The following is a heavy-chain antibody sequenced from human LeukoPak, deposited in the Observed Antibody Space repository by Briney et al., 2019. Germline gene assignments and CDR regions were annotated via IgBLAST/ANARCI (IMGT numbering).Heavy chain of an antibody. CDR3: AKGDYYDFDY. V-gene: IGHV3-23*01. CDR1: GFTFSTYA. CDR2: LSPSGGIT. Sequence: PGGSLRLSCAASGFTFSTYAMSWVRQAPGKGLEWVSALSPSGGITYYEDSVKGRFTISRDNSKNTLYLQMNSLRAEDTAVYYCAKGDYYDFDYWGQGTLVTVSS. J-gene: IGHJ4*02. D-gene: IGHD3-10*01.